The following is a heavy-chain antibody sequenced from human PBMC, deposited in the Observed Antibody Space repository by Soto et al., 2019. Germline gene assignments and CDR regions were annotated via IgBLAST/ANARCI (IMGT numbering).Heavy chain of an antibody. Sequence: KASETLSLTCTVSGGSISSYYWSWIRQPPGKGLEWIGYIHYSGSTNHNPSLKSRVTISVDTSKNQISLKLRSVTAADTAVYYCARVLFGRGNWFDPWGQGTLVTVSS. J-gene: IGHJ5*02. V-gene: IGHV4-59*01. CDR3: ARVLFGRGNWFDP. CDR2: IHYSGST. D-gene: IGHD3-3*01. CDR1: GGSISSYY.